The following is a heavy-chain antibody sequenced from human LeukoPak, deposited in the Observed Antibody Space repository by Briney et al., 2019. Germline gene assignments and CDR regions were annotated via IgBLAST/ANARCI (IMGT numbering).Heavy chain of an antibody. V-gene: IGHV4-34*01. CDR2: INHSGST. Sequence: PSETLSLTCAVYGGSFSGYYWSWIRQPQGKGLEWIGEINHSGSTNYNPSLKSRVTISVDTSKNQFSLKLSSVTAADTAVYYCARGRLRYYYDSSGYYYGIRFDYWGQGTLVTVSS. D-gene: IGHD3-22*01. CDR1: GGSFSGYY. CDR3: ARGRLRYYYDSSGYYYGIRFDY. J-gene: IGHJ4*02.